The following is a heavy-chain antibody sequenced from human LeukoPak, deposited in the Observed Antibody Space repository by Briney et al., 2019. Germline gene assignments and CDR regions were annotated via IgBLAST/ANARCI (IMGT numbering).Heavy chain of an antibody. J-gene: IGHJ4*02. CDR3: ASGRDGYKRWVDY. CDR1: GFTFSSYS. Sequence: GGSLRLSCAASGFTFSSYSMNWVRQAPGKGLEWVSSISSSSSYIYYADSVKGRFTISRDNAKNTLYLQMNSLRAEDTAEYYCASGRDGYKRWVDYWGQGTLVTVSS. V-gene: IGHV3-21*04. CDR2: ISSSSSYI. D-gene: IGHD5-24*01.